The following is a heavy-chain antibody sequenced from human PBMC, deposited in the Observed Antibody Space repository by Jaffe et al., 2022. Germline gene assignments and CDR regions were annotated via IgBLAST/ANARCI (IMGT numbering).Heavy chain of an antibody. CDR2: IYTSGST. Sequence: QVQLQESGPGLVKPSQTLSLTCTVSGGSISSGSYYWSWIRQPAGKGLEWIGRIYTSGSTNYNPSLKSRVTISVDTSKNQFSLKLSSVTAADTAVYYCARDLRPPPGIGLLDYYYYYYYMDVWGKGTTVTVSS. J-gene: IGHJ6*03. CDR1: GGSISSGSYY. D-gene: IGHD3-3*01. CDR3: ARDLRPPPGIGLLDYYYYYYYMDV. V-gene: IGHV4-61*02.